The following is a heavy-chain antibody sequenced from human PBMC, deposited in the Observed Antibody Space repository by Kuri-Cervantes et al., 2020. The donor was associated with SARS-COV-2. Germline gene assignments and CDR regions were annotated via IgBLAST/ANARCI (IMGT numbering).Heavy chain of an antibody. CDR3: ARDSDDYGDYGAFDI. J-gene: IGHJ3*02. V-gene: IGHV3-30*04. CDR2: LSYDGSNK. CDR1: GFTFSSYA. D-gene: IGHD4-17*01. Sequence: GGSLRLSCAASGFTFSSYAMHWVRQAPGKGLEWVAVLSYDGSNKYYADSVKGRFTISRDNSKNTLDLQINSLRAEDTAVYYFARDSDDYGDYGAFDIWGQGTMVTVSS.